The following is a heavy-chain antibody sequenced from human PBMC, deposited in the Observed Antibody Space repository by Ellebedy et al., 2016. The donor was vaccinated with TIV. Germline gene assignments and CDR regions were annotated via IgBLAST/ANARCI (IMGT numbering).Heavy chain of an antibody. J-gene: IGHJ5*02. CDR1: GYTFTGYY. D-gene: IGHD5-12*01. Sequence: ASVKVSCXASGYTFTGYYMYWVRQAPGQGLEWMGWINPNSGGTNYAQKFQGRVTMTRDTSISTAYMELSSLRSEDTAVYYCAREPGADNSGYDLARFDPWGQGTLVTASS. CDR2: INPNSGGT. V-gene: IGHV1-2*02. CDR3: AREPGADNSGYDLARFDP.